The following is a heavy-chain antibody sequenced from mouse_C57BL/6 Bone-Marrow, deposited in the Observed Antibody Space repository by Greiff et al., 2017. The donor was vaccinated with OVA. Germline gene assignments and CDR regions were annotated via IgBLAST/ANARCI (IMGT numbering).Heavy chain of an antibody. CDR2: INPYNGGT. D-gene: IGHD1-1*01. CDR1: GYTFTDYY. Sequence: EVQLQQSGPVLVKPGASVKMSCKASGYTFTDYYMNWVKQSHGKSLEWIGVINPYNGGTSYNQKFKGKATLTVDKSSSTAYMELNSLTSEDAAVYYCARYDGSSPAWFAYWGQGTLVTVSA. J-gene: IGHJ3*01. V-gene: IGHV1-19*01. CDR3: ARYDGSSPAWFAY.